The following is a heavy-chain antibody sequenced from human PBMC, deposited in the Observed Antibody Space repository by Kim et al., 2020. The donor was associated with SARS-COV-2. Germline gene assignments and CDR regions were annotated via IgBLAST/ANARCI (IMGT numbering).Heavy chain of an antibody. CDR2: IWYDGSGK. V-gene: IGHV3-33*01. CDR3: AREDYGGNPDYFYGMDV. CDR1: GFVFSSYG. D-gene: IGHD4-17*01. J-gene: IGHJ6*02. Sequence: GGSLRLSCAASGFVFSSYGMHWVRQAPGKGLEWVAVIWYDGSGKYYSDSVKGRFTISRDNSKNTLFLEMNSLRDEDTAIYYCAREDYGGNPDYFYGMDVWGQGTTVTVSS.